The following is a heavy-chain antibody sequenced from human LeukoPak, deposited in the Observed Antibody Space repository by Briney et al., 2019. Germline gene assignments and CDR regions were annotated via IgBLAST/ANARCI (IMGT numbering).Heavy chain of an antibody. CDR1: GGSISSYY. Sequence: PSETLSLTCTVSGGSISSYYWSWIRQPPGKGLEWIGYIYYSGSTNYNPSLKSRVTISVDTSKNQFSLKLSSVTAADTAVYYCARRRVAGTNYFDYWGQGTLVTVSS. CDR3: ARRRVAGTNYFDY. V-gene: IGHV4-59*08. CDR2: IYYSGST. D-gene: IGHD6-19*01. J-gene: IGHJ4*02.